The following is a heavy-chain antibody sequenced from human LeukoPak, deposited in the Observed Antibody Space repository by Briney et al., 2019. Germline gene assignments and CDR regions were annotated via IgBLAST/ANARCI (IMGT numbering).Heavy chain of an antibody. CDR3: ARVSITMIVVVTYYFDY. V-gene: IGHV3-21*01. Sequence: GGSLRLSCAASGFTFSSYSMNWVRQAPGKGLEWVSSISSSSSYIYYADSVKGRFTISRDNAKNSLYLQINSLRAEDTAVYYCARVSITMIVVVTYYFDYWGQGTLVTVSS. CDR1: GFTFSSYS. CDR2: ISSSSSYI. D-gene: IGHD3-22*01. J-gene: IGHJ4*02.